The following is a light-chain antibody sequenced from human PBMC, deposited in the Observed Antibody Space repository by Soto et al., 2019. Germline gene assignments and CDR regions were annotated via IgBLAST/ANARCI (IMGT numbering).Light chain of an antibody. CDR2: DAS. J-gene: IGKJ3*01. V-gene: IGKV3-11*01. CDR3: QQRSNWL. CDR1: QSVSNY. Sequence: ENVLTQSPATLSLSPGERATLSCRASQSVSNYVAWYQQKPGQAPRLLIYDASNRSTGIPARFSGSGSGTAFTLTIRSLEPEDFAVYYCQQRSNWLFGPGTKVDIK.